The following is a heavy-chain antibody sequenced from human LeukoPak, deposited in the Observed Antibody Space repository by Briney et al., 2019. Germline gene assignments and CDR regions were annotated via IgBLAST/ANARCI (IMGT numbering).Heavy chain of an antibody. V-gene: IGHV3-30*02. D-gene: IGHD6-6*01. CDR1: GFTFSSYG. CDR3: AKRGQYSSSWATDY. J-gene: IGHJ4*02. Sequence: GGSLRLSCAASGFTFSSYGMHWVRQAPGKGLEGVAFIRYDGSNKYYADSVKGRFTISRDNSKNTLYLQMNSLRAEDTAVYYCAKRGQYSSSWATDYWGQGTLVTVSS. CDR2: IRYDGSNK.